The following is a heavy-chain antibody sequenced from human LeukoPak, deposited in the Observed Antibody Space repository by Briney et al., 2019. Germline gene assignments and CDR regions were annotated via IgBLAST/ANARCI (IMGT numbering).Heavy chain of an antibody. CDR3: ARAGGRSWFDP. CDR2: VNPNSGDT. Sequence: ASVKVSCKASGGTFSSYAISWVRQAPGQGLEWMGCVNPNSGDTNYAQKFQGRVTMTTDTSMSTAYMELSRLTSDDTAVYYCARAGGRSWFDPWGQGTLVTVSS. V-gene: IGHV1-2*02. J-gene: IGHJ5*02. CDR1: GGTFSSYA.